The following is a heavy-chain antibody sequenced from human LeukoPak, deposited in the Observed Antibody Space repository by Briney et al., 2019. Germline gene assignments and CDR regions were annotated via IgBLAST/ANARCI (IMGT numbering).Heavy chain of an antibody. CDR2: IKSKTDGGTT. CDR3: TTEGRWLQLLHMFDY. V-gene: IGHV3-15*01. J-gene: IGHJ4*02. CDR1: GFTFSNAW. D-gene: IGHD5-24*01. Sequence: GGSLRLSCAASGFTFSNAWMSWVRQAPGKGLEWVGRIKSKTDGGTTDYAAPVKGRFTISRDDSKNTLYLQMNSLKTEDTAVYYCTTEGRWLQLLHMFDYWGQGTLVTVSS.